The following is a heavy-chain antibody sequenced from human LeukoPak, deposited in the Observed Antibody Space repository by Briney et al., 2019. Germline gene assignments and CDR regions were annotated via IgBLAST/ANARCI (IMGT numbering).Heavy chain of an antibody. V-gene: IGHV4-4*07. CDR2: IYTSGST. Sequence: SETLSLTCTVSGGSISSYYWRWIRQPAGKGLEWIGRIYTSGSTNYNPSLKSRVTMSVDTSKNQFSLKLNSVTAADTVVYYCARGKGYCTSTSCGYCSGGSCYAIYYYYMDVWGKGTTVTVSS. J-gene: IGHJ6*03. D-gene: IGHD2-2*01. CDR3: ARGKGYCTSTSCGYCSGGSCYAIYYYYMDV. CDR1: GGSISSYY.